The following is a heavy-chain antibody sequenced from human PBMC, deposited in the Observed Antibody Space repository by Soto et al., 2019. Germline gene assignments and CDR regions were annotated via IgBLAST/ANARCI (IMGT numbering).Heavy chain of an antibody. CDR2: INHSGST. Sequence: SETLSLTCAVYGGSFSGYYWSWIRQPPGKGLEWIGEINHSGSTNYNPSLKSRVTISVDTSKNQFSLKLSSVTAADTAVYYCARGRWTTQGDYWGQGTLVTVSS. J-gene: IGHJ4*02. D-gene: IGHD4-17*01. V-gene: IGHV4-34*01. CDR3: ARGRWTTQGDY. CDR1: GGSFSGYY.